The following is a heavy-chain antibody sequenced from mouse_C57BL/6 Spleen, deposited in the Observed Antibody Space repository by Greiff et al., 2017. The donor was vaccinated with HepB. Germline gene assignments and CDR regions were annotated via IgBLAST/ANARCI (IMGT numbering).Heavy chain of an antibody. J-gene: IGHJ4*01. V-gene: IGHV1-54*01. CDR2: INPGSGGT. CDR1: GYAFTNYL. CDR3: ARKGEGNAMDY. Sequence: LEESGAELVRPGTSVKVSCKASGYAFTNYLIEWVKQRPGQGLEWIGVINPGSGGTNYNEKFKGKATLTADKSSSTAYMQLSSLTSEDSAVYFCARKGEGNAMDYWGQGTSVTVSS.